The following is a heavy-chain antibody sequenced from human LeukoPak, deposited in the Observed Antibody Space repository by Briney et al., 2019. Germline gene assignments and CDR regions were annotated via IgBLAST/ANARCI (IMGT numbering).Heavy chain of an antibody. CDR2: VKQDGSEK. CDR3: ARDSPSRRLGWLPRFDY. J-gene: IGHJ4*02. Sequence: GGSLRLSCAASEFTFSNYWMSWIRQAPGKGLEWVANVKQDGSEKYYVDSVKGRFTISRDNAKNSLYLQMNSLRAEDTAVYYCARDSPSRRLGWLPRFDYWGQGTLVTVSS. D-gene: IGHD3-3*01. CDR1: EFTFSNYW. V-gene: IGHV3-7*01.